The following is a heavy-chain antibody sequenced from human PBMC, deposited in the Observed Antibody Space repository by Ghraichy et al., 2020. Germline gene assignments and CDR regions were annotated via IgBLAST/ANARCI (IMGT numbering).Heavy chain of an antibody. CDR2: IYYSGST. V-gene: IGHV4-59*08. J-gene: IGHJ3*02. Sequence: SETLSLTCTVSGGSISSYYWSWIRQPPGKGLEWIGYIYYSGSTNYNPSLKSRVTISVDTSKNQFSLKLSSVTASDTAVYYCERLFYSGSYSAVGAFDIWGQGTMVTVSS. D-gene: IGHD1-26*01. CDR3: ERLFYSGSYSAVGAFDI. CDR1: GGSISSYY.